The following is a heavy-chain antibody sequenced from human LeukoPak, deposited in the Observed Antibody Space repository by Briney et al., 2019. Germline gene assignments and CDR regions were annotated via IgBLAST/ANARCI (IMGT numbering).Heavy chain of an antibody. D-gene: IGHD2-15*01. J-gene: IGHJ1*01. Sequence: SEALSLTCTVSGYSLSSGYYWGWIRQPPGKGLEWIGSIYHSGSTYYNPSLKSRVTISVDTSKNQLSLKLSSVTAADTAVYYCARVGGDCSGSSCYAGKFQHWGQGTLVTVSS. V-gene: IGHV4-38-2*02. CDR1: GYSLSSGYY. CDR2: IYHSGST. CDR3: ARVGGDCSGSSCYAGKFQH.